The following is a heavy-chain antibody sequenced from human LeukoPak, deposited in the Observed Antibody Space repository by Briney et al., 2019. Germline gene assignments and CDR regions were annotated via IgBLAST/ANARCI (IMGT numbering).Heavy chain of an antibody. D-gene: IGHD2-2*02. CDR2: ISSNGGTT. J-gene: IGHJ1*01. V-gene: IGHV3-64*02. CDR1: GSTFSSYG. Sequence: PGGSLRLSCAASGSTFSSYGMHWVRQAPGKGLEFVSAISSNGGTTYYADSVKGRFTISRDNSKNTLILQMGSLRADDLAVYYCARGGYQLLYGYFQHWGQGTLVTVSS. CDR3: ARGGYQLLYGYFQH.